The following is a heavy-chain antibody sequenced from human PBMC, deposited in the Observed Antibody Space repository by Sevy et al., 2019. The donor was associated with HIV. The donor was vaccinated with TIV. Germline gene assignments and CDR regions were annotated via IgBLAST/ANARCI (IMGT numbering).Heavy chain of an antibody. Sequence: GGSLRLSCAASGFTFSSYAMHWVRQAPGKGLEWVAVISYDGSNKYYADSVKGRFTISRDNSKNTQYPQMNSLRAEDTAVYYCARDLHCSGGSCRDGMDVWGQGTTVTVSS. CDR3: ARDLHCSGGSCRDGMDV. CDR2: ISYDGSNK. CDR1: GFTFSSYA. V-gene: IGHV3-30*04. D-gene: IGHD2-15*01. J-gene: IGHJ6*02.